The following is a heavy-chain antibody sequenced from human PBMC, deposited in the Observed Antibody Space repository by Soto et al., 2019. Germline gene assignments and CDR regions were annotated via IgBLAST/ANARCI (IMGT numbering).Heavy chain of an antibody. CDR2: IWYDGSNK. V-gene: IGHV3-33*08. D-gene: IGHD3-22*01. CDR3: ARDRPSSGTDY. CDR1: GFAFRSYG. J-gene: IGHJ4*02. Sequence: GGSLRLSCAASGFAFRSYGMHWVRQAPGKGLEWVAVIWYDGSNKNYGDSVKGRFTISRDNSKNTLYLQMDSLRVEDTAVYYCARDRPSSGTDYWGQGTLVTVSS.